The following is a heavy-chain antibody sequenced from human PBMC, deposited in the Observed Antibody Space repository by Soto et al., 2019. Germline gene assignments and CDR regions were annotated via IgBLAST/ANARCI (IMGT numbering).Heavy chain of an antibody. CDR1: GFTFSSYG. J-gene: IGHJ6*02. CDR3: ARDQWFGAKLFYYYYGMDV. D-gene: IGHD3-10*01. Sequence: QVQLVESGGGVVQPGRSLRLSCAASGFTFSSYGMHWVRQAPGKGLEWVAVIWYDGSNKYYADSVKGRFTISRDNSKNTLYLQMNSLRAEDTAVYYSARDQWFGAKLFYYYYGMDVWGQGTTVTVSS. V-gene: IGHV3-33*01. CDR2: IWYDGSNK.